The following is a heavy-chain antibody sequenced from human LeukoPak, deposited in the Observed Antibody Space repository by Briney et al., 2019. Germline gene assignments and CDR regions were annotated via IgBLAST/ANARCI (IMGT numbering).Heavy chain of an antibody. J-gene: IGHJ4*02. V-gene: IGHV4-34*01. Sequence: SETLSLTCAVYGGSFSGYYWSWIRQPPGKGLEWIGEINHRGSTHYTPSLKSRVTISVDTSKNQISLKLSSVTAADTAVYYCARAGDSSGYSDYWGQGTLVTVSS. D-gene: IGHD3-22*01. CDR3: ARAGDSSGYSDY. CDR1: GGSFSGYY. CDR2: INHRGST.